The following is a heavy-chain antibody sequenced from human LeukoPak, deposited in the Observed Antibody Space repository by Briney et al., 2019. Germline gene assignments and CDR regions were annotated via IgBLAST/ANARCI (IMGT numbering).Heavy chain of an antibody. D-gene: IGHD3-3*01. Sequence: SETLSLTCAVYGGSFSGYYWSWIRQPPGKGLEWIGEINHSGSTNYNPSLKSRVTISVDTSKNQFSLELSSVTAADTAVYYCARGRAIFGVVIPAGWYYYMDVWGKGTTVTVSS. CDR1: GGSFSGYY. CDR2: INHSGST. CDR3: ARGRAIFGVVIPAGWYYYMDV. J-gene: IGHJ6*03. V-gene: IGHV4-34*01.